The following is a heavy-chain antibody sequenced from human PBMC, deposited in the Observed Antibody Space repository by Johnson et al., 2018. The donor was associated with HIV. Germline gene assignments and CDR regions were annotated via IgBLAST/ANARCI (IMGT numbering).Heavy chain of an antibody. Sequence: QVQLMESGGGVVQPGGSLRLSCAASGFAFSSYGMHWVRQAPGKGLEWVAFTAHDESITHYADSVKGRFTMSRDNSKSTLNLQMNSLRAEDTAIYYCAKDDNLGVWYSDAFDVWGQGTVVTVSS. D-gene: IGHD6-19*01. CDR3: AKDDNLGVWYSDAFDV. CDR1: GFAFSSYG. J-gene: IGHJ3*01. CDR2: TAHDESIT. V-gene: IGHV3-30*02.